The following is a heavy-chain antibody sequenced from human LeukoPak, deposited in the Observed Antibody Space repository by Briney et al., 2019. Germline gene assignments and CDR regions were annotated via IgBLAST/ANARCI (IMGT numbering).Heavy chain of an antibody. CDR3: ARVGRGYDSSDSLDY. CDR1: GGSISSSSYY. Sequence: SETLSPTCTVSGGSISSSSYYWGWIRQPPGKGLEWIGSIYYSGSTYYNPSLKSRVTISVDTSKNQFSLKLSSVAAADTAVYYCARVGRGYDSSDSLDYWGQGTLVTVSS. D-gene: IGHD3-22*01. J-gene: IGHJ4*02. CDR2: IYYSGST. V-gene: IGHV4-39*07.